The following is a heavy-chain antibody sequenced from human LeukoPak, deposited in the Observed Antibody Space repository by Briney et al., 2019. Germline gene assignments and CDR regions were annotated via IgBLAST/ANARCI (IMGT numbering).Heavy chain of an antibody. CDR1: GYTFTGYY. V-gene: IGHV1-2*02. J-gene: IGHJ4*02. D-gene: IGHD3-3*01. Sequence: ASVKVSCKASGYTFTGYYMHWVRQAPGQGLEWMGWINPNSGGTNYAQKFQGRVTMTRDTSISTAYMELSRLRSDDTAAYYCATGRWTSITIFGVANHDYFDYWGQGTLVTVSS. CDR2: INPNSGGT. CDR3: ATGRWTSITIFGVANHDYFDY.